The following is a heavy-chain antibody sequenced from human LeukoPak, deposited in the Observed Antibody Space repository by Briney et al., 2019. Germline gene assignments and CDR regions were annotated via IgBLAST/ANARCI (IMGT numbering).Heavy chain of an antibody. Sequence: QSSETLSLTCTVSGGSISSSSYYWGWIRQPPGKGLEWIGSIYYSGSTYYNPSLKSRVTISVDTSKNQFSLKLSSVTAADTAVYYCARGVVSSNYVPFDYWGQGTLVTVSS. J-gene: IGHJ4*02. CDR3: ARGVVSSNYVPFDY. D-gene: IGHD4-11*01. CDR1: GGSISSSSYY. V-gene: IGHV4-39*07. CDR2: IYYSGST.